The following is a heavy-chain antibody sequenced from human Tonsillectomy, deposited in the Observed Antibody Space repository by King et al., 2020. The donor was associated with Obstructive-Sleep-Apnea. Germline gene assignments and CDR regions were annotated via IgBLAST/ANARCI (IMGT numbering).Heavy chain of an antibody. J-gene: IGHJ4*02. CDR3: SRHRGVEDYGGYGDYFDY. CDR1: GGSISNYY. V-gene: IGHV4-59*08. D-gene: IGHD5-12*01. CDR2: MYYSGNT. Sequence: QLQESGPGLVKPSETLSLTCTVSGGSISNYYWSWIRQPPGKGLEWIGYMYYSGNTNFNPSLKSRVTISADTSKIQFSLRLSSVTAADTAAYYCSRHRGVEDYGGYGDYFDYWGQGTLVTVSS.